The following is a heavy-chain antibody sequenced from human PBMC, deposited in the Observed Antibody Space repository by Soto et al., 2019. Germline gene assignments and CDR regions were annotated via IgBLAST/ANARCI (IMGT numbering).Heavy chain of an antibody. CDR1: GFTFSSYS. Sequence: GGSLRLSSAASGFTFSSYSMNWVRQAPGKGLEWVSSISSSSSYIYYADSVKGRFTISRDNAKNSLYLQMNSLRAEDTAVYYCARTFGSSWSPTFDYWGQGTLVTVSS. D-gene: IGHD6-13*01. J-gene: IGHJ4*02. V-gene: IGHV3-21*01. CDR3: ARTFGSSWSPTFDY. CDR2: ISSSSSYI.